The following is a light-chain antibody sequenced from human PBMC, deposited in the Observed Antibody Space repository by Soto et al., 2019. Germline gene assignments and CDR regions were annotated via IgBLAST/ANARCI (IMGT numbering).Light chain of an antibody. J-gene: IGKJ1*01. CDR2: LGS. V-gene: IGKV2-28*01. CDR1: QSLLHSNGYNY. Sequence: ILMTQTPLSLSIIPGQTSSISCKSSQSLLHSNGYNYLDWYLQKPGQSPQLLIYLGSSRASGVPDRFSGSASGTDFTLKISRVEAEDVGIYYCMQTLQTPWTFGQGTKVDIK. CDR3: MQTLQTPWT.